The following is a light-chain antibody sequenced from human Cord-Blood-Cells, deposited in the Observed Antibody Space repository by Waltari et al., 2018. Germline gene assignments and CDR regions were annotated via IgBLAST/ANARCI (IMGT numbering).Light chain of an antibody. J-gene: IGLJ1*01. CDR2: SNN. Sequence: QSVLTQPPSASGTPGQRVTISCSGSSSNIGSNTVNWYQQLPRPSPKLLIYSNNQLPSGTPDLSSGAKSGPSASLAISGLQSEDEADYYCAAWDDSLNGYVFGTGTKVTVL. V-gene: IGLV1-44*01. CDR1: SSNIGSNT. CDR3: AAWDDSLNGYV.